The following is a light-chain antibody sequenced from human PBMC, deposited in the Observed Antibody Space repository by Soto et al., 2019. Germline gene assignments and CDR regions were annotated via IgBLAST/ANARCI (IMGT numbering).Light chain of an antibody. CDR1: QGFKNI. V-gene: IGKV3-15*01. CDR2: YAS. CDR3: QQYHNWPIT. J-gene: IGKJ5*01. Sequence: TQSAANLAVWPGERGTLXCRASQGFKNILVWYQHRPGKSRRLLFYYASTMAPGVPARFSGSGSGTEFTLAISSLQSEDFAVYYCQQYHNWPITFGQGTRLEIK.